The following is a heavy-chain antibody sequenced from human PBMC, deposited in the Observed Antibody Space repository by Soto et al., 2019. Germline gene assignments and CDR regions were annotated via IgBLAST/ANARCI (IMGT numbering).Heavy chain of an antibody. D-gene: IGHD2-21*02. Sequence: QVQLVQSGAEVKKPGASVKVSCKASGYTFTSYGISWVRQAPGQGLEWMGWISAYNGNTNYAQKLQGRVTMTTDTATSTAYMELRSLRSDDTAVYYCAREGPDCGGDCYQGNYFDYWGQGTLVTVSS. J-gene: IGHJ4*02. CDR2: ISAYNGNT. CDR3: AREGPDCGGDCYQGNYFDY. CDR1: GYTFTSYG. V-gene: IGHV1-18*01.